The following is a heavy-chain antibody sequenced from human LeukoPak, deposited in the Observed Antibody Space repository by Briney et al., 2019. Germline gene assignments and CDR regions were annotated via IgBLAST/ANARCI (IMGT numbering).Heavy chain of an antibody. CDR3: ASSRDGYFDY. Sequence: SQTLSLTCTVSGGSVSSGSYYWSWIRQPAGKGLEWIGRFYTSGSTNYNPSLKSRVTISVDTSKNQFSLKLNSVTAADTAVYYCASSRDGYFDYWGQGTLVTVSS. CDR1: GGSVSSGSYY. CDR2: FYTSGST. J-gene: IGHJ4*02. V-gene: IGHV4-61*02. D-gene: IGHD5-24*01.